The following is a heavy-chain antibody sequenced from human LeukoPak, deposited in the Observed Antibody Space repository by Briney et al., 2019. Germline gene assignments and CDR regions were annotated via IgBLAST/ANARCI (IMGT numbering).Heavy chain of an antibody. D-gene: IGHD3-3*01. J-gene: IGHJ4*02. CDR3: ARDDEVITIFGVVPYFDY. CDR1: GYTFTGYY. V-gene: IGHV1-2*02. CDR2: INPNSGGT. Sequence: ASVKVSCKASGYTFTGYYMHWVRQAPGQGLEWMGWINPNSGGTNYAQKFQGRVTMTRDTSISTAYMELSRLRSDDTAVDYCARDDEVITIFGVVPYFDYWGQGTLVTVSS.